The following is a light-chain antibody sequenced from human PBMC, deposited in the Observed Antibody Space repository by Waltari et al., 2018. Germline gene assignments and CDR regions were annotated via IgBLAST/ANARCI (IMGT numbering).Light chain of an antibody. CDR1: SSNLGFYNL. V-gene: IGLV2-23*02. CDR3: CSYAGRNIWV. J-gene: IGLJ3*02. Sequence: QSALTPPASVSGSPGQPITISCTATSSNLGFYNLFPWYQQHPDKAPKLLVYEVIERPSGVSSRFSGSKSGNTASLTISGLQAEDEADYYCCSYAGRNIWVFGGGTKVTVL. CDR2: EVI.